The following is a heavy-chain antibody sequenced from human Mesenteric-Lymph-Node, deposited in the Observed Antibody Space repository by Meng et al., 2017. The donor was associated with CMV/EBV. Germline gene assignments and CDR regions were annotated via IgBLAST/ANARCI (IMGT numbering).Heavy chain of an antibody. CDR2: IYSGGST. D-gene: IGHD5-12*01. CDR3: AKPYSGYDFTGY. J-gene: IGHJ4*02. V-gene: IGHV3-53*01. Sequence: GESLKISCAASGFTVSSNYMSWVRQAPGKGLEWVSVIYSGGSTYYADSVKGRFTISRDNSKNTLYLQMNSLRAEDTAVYYCAKPYSGYDFTGYWGQGALVTVSS. CDR1: GFTVSSNY.